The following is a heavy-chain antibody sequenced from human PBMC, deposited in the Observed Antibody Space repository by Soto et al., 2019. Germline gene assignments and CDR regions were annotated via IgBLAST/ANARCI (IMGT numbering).Heavy chain of an antibody. CDR2: IRSKTYGGTT. CDR1: GFTFGDYA. V-gene: IGHV3-49*05. D-gene: IGHD3-22*01. CDR3: AREANYYDSSGYYLLTYFDY. Sequence: KTGGSLRLSCTASGFTFGDYAMSWLRQAPGKGLEWVGFIRSKTYGGTTEYAASVKGRFTISRDDSKSIAYLQMNSLKTEDTAVYYCAREANYYDSSGYYLLTYFDYWGQGTLVTVSS. J-gene: IGHJ4*02.